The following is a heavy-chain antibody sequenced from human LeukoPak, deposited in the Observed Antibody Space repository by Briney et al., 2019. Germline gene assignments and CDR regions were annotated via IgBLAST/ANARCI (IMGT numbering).Heavy chain of an antibody. Sequence: GGSLRLSCAASGFTFSSSAMSWVRQAPGKGLEWVSAISGSGGTTYYADSVKGRFTISRDNSKTTLCLHMNSLRAEDTAVYYCAKGTGYYYDSANYFDSWGQGTLVTVSS. CDR3: AKGTGYYYDSANYFDS. J-gene: IGHJ4*02. V-gene: IGHV3-23*01. CDR1: GFTFSSSA. CDR2: ISGSGGTT. D-gene: IGHD3-22*01.